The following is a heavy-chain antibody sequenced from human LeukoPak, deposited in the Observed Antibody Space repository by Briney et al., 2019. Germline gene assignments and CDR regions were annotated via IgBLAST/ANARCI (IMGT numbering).Heavy chain of an antibody. CDR2: IYTSGST. Sequence: PSETLSLTCTVSGGSISSYYWSWIRQPAGKGLEWIGRIYTSGSTNYNPSLKSRVTISVDTSKNQFSLKLSSVTAADTAVYYCARVPYYYDSSGSPNGAFDIWGQGTMVTVSS. CDR1: GGSISSYY. D-gene: IGHD3-22*01. V-gene: IGHV4-4*07. CDR3: ARVPYYYDSSGSPNGAFDI. J-gene: IGHJ3*02.